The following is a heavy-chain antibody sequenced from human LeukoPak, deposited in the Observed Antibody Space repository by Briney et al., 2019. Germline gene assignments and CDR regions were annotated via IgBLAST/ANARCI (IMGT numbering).Heavy chain of an antibody. CDR2: IYYSGST. CDR3: ERDWGYCSSTSCLMGNWFDP. J-gene: IGHJ5*02. Sequence: SETLSLTCTVSGGSISSSSYYWGWIRQPPGKGLEWIGSIYYSGSTYYNPSLKSRVTISVDTSKDQFSLKLSPVTAADTAVYYCERDWGYCSSTSCLMGNWFDPWGQGTLVTVSS. V-gene: IGHV4-39*07. D-gene: IGHD2-2*01. CDR1: GGSISSSSYY.